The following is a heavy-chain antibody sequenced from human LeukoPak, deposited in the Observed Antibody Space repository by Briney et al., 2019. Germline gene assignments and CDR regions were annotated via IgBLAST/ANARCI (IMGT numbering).Heavy chain of an antibody. V-gene: IGHV1-24*01. J-gene: IGHJ3*02. CDR1: GYTLTELS. CDR3: AAYSVADPLNAFDI. D-gene: IGHD6-19*01. CDR2: FDPEDGET. Sequence: SVKVSCKVSGYTLTELSMHWVRQAPGKGLEWMGGFDPEDGETIYAQKFQGRVTMTEDTSTDTAYMELSSLRSEDTAVYYCAAYSVADPLNAFDIWGQGTLVTVSS.